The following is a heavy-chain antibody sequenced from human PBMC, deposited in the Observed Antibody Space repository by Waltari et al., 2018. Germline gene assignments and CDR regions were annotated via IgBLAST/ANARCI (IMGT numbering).Heavy chain of an antibody. CDR2: NNHSGST. CDR1: GGSFSGYY. D-gene: IGHD6-19*01. J-gene: IGHJ4*02. Sequence: QVQLQQWGAGLLKPSETLSLTCAVYGGSFSGYYWSWIRQPPGKGLEWIGENNHSGSTNYNPSLKSRVTISVDTSKNQFSLKLSSVTAADTAVYYCARGRGGWYKAGSYYFDYWGQGTLVTVSS. V-gene: IGHV4-34*01. CDR3: ARGRGGWYKAGSYYFDY.